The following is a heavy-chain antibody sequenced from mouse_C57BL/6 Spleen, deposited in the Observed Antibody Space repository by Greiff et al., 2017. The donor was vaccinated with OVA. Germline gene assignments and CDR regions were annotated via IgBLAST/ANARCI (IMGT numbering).Heavy chain of an antibody. CDR2: ISSGSSTI. D-gene: IGHD2-1*01. CDR3: AKYYGNYGAMDY. J-gene: IGHJ4*01. V-gene: IGHV5-17*01. Sequence: EVHLVESGGGLVKPGGSLKLSCAASGFTFSDYGMHWVRQAPEKGLEWVAYISSGSSTIYYADTVKGRFTISRDNAKNTLFLQMTSLRSEDTAMYYCAKYYGNYGAMDYWGQGTSVTVSS. CDR1: GFTFSDYG.